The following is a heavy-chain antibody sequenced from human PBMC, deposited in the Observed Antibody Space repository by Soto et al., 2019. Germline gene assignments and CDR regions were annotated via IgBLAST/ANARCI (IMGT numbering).Heavy chain of an antibody. Sequence: SETLSLTCTVSGGSISSYYWSWIRQPPGKGLEWIGYIYYSGSTNYNPSLESRITMSVDTSKNQFSLKLSSVTAADTAVYYCAGTNCLKFPFDYWGQGTLVTVSS. CDR1: GGSISSYY. V-gene: IGHV4-59*01. J-gene: IGHJ4*02. CDR3: AGTNCLKFPFDY. D-gene: IGHD1-1*01. CDR2: IYYSGST.